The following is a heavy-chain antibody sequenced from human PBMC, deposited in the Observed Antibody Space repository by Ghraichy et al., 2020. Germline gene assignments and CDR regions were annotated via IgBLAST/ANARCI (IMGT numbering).Heavy chain of an antibody. V-gene: IGHV3-7*03. CDR3: ARSVRTFGGGDYFDY. CDR1: GFTFSSYW. D-gene: IGHD3-16*01. Sequence: GGSLRLACAASGFTFSSYWMSWVRQAPGKGLEWVANIKQDGSEKYYVDSVKGRFTISRDNAKNSLYLQMNSLRAEDTAVYYCARSVRTFGGGDYFDYWGQGTLVTVSS. CDR2: IKQDGSEK. J-gene: IGHJ4*02.